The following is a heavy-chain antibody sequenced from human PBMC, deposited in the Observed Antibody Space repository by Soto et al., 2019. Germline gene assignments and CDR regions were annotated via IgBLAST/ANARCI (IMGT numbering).Heavy chain of an antibody. J-gene: IGHJ4*02. CDR1: GFTFSSNW. CDR2: INSDGSST. V-gene: IGHV3-74*01. CDR3: ARDGYDSTLDY. Sequence: GGSLRLSCAVSGFTFSSNWMHWFRQAPGKGLVWVSRINSDGSSTSYADSVKGRFTISRDNAKNTLYLQMNSLRAEDTAVYYCARDGYDSTLDYWGQGTLVTVSS. D-gene: IGHD3-22*01.